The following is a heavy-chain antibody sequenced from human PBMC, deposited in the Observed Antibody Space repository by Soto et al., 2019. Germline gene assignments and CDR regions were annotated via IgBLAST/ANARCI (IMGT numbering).Heavy chain of an antibody. CDR1: GFTFRDYY. D-gene: IGHD6-13*01. J-gene: IGHJ4*02. V-gene: IGHV3-11*06. CDR3: ARRYGYSSSWYHFDY. CDR2: ISSSSSYT. Sequence: QVQLVESGGGLVKPGGSLRLSCAASGFTFRDYYMSWIRQAPGKGLEWVSYISSSSSYTNYADSVKGRFTISRDNAKNSLYLQMNSLRAEDTAVYYCARRYGYSSSWYHFDYWGQGTLVTVSS.